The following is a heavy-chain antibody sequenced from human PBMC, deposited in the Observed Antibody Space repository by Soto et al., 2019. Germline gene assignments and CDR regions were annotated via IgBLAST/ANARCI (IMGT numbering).Heavy chain of an antibody. J-gene: IGHJ3*02. CDR2: IYYSGST. CDR1: GGSISSGGYY. D-gene: IGHD5-12*01. Sequence: TLSLTCTVSGGSISSGGYYWSWIRQHPGKGLEWIGYIYYSGSTYYNPSLKSRVTKSVDTSKKQFSLKLNSVTAADTAVFYCARQNRDGYNYGAFDIWGQGTMVTVSS. CDR3: ARQNRDGYNYGAFDI. V-gene: IGHV4-31*03.